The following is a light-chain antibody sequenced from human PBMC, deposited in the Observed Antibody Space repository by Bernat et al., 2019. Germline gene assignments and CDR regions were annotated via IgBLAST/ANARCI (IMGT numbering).Light chain of an antibody. Sequence: VVLTQSPGTLSLSPGERATLSCRASQRVDSSYLAWYLQKPGQSPRLLIYGASKSATGIPDRFSGSGSGTDFTLTISRLDPEDFAVYYCQHYSGSPLITFGQGTRLEIK. CDR3: QHYSGSPLIT. CDR1: QRVDSSY. CDR2: GAS. J-gene: IGKJ5*01. V-gene: IGKV3-20*01.